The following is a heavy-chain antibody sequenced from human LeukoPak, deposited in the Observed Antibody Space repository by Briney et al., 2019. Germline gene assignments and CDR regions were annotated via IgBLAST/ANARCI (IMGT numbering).Heavy chain of an antibody. D-gene: IGHD3-9*01. Sequence: GASVKVSCKASGYTFTSYGISWVRQAPGQGLEWMGWIGAYNANTNYAQKLQGRVTMTTDTSTSTAYMELRSLRSDDTAVYYCARDKDLTYFDYWGQGTLVTVSS. CDR1: GYTFTSYG. CDR2: IGAYNANT. CDR3: ARDKDLTYFDY. J-gene: IGHJ4*02. V-gene: IGHV1-18*01.